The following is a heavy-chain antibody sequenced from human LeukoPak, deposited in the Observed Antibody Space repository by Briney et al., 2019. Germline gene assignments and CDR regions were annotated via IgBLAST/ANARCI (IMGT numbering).Heavy chain of an antibody. J-gene: IGHJ6*04. CDR1: GYSISSGYY. Sequence: SETLSLTCAVSGYSISSGYYWGWIRQPPGKGLEWIGSIYHSGSTYYNPSLKSRVPISVDTSKNQFSLKLSSVTAADTAVYYCARDDMVRGVIDYYYGMDVWGKGTTVTVSS. CDR2: IYHSGST. D-gene: IGHD3-10*01. V-gene: IGHV4-38-2*02. CDR3: ARDDMVRGVIDYYYGMDV.